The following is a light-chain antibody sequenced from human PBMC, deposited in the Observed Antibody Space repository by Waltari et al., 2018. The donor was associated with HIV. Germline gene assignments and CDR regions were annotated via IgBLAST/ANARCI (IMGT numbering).Light chain of an antibody. CDR3: ATWDDSLSGPV. CDR2: RNN. CDR1: SSNIGTSY. J-gene: IGLJ3*02. V-gene: IGLV1-47*01. Sequence: QPVLTQPPSASGTHGQRVTISCSGSSSNIGTSYVYWYQQLPGTAPKLLIYRNNQRPSGVPDRFSGSKSDTSASLPISGLRSEDEADYFCATWDDSLSGPVFGGGTKLTVL.